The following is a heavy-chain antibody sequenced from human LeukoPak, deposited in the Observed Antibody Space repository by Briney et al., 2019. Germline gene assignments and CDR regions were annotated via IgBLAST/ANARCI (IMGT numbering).Heavy chain of an antibody. J-gene: IGHJ4*02. D-gene: IGHD4-17*01. Sequence: GGSLRLSCAASGFTFSGSAMHWVRQASGKGLEWVGRIRSKANSYATAYAASVKGRFTISRDDSKNTAYLQMNSLKTEDTAVYYCTSYDYGDYWRVFDYWGQGTLVTVSS. V-gene: IGHV3-73*01. CDR2: IRSKANSYAT. CDR3: TSYDYGDYWRVFDY. CDR1: GFTFSGSA.